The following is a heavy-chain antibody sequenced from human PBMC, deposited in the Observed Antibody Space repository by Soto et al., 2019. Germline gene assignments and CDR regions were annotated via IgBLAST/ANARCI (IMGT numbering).Heavy chain of an antibody. J-gene: IGHJ4*02. D-gene: IGHD1-1*01. CDR3: ARGPNELYY. CDR2: IDPADSHV. CDR1: GYTFPTFW. V-gene: IGHV5-51*01. Sequence: GESLKISCKVSGYTFPTFWIAWVRQKSGKGMEWMGIIDPADSHVIYSPSSQGQVTISADRSINTVYLQWSTLKASDTASYYCARGPNELYYCCQGTLVTVSS.